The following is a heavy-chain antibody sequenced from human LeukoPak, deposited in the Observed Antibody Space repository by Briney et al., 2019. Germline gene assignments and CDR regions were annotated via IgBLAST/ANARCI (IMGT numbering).Heavy chain of an antibody. D-gene: IGHD1-26*01. J-gene: IGHJ4*02. CDR2: INPRGGTT. CDR3: ARAVGSGFYYFDY. CDR1: GYTFTSYY. V-gene: IGHV1-46*01. Sequence: ASVKVSFKASGYTFTSYYMHWVRQAPGQGLEWMGIINPRGGTTTYVQKFQGRVTMTTDTSTSTAYMELRSLRSDDTAVYYCARAVGSGFYYFDYWGQGTLVTVSS.